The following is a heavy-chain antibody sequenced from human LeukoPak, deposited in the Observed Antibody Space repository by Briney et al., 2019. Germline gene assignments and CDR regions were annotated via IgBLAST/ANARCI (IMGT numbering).Heavy chain of an antibody. D-gene: IGHD6-13*01. CDR2: ISWNSGSI. Sequence: GGSLRLSCAASGFTFDDYAMHWVRQAPGKGLEWVSGISWNSGSIGYADSVKGRFTISRDNAKNSLYLQMNSLRAEDTAVYYCARDSDSSSWYADYWGQGTLVTVSS. CDR1: GFTFDDYA. J-gene: IGHJ4*02. CDR3: ARDSDSSSWYADY. V-gene: IGHV3-9*01.